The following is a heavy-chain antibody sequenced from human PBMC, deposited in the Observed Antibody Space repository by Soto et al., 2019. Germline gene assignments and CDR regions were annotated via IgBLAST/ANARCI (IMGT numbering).Heavy chain of an antibody. Sequence: EVQLLESGGGLVQPGGSLRLPCAASGFTFCSYALSWVRQAPGKVLEWVSALSGTGDTADYANSVKDRFTISRDDSKTTLYLVMSSLRVEDTAIYYCARDNWNYGSGSFAHWGQGTLVTVSS. D-gene: IGHD3-10*01. V-gene: IGHV3-23*01. CDR3: ARDNWNYGSGSFAH. CDR1: GFTFCSYA. J-gene: IGHJ4*02. CDR2: LSGTGDTA.